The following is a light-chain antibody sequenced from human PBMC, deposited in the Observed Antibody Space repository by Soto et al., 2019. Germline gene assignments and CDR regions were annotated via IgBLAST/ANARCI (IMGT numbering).Light chain of an antibody. CDR1: QSVSSY. CDR3: QQRSNWPRYT. J-gene: IGKJ2*01. V-gene: IGKV3-11*01. Sequence: EIVLTQSPATLSLSPGERATLSCRASQSVSSYLAWYQQKPGQAPRILIYDASNRATGIPARFSGSGSGTDFNLTISSLEPEDCAVYYCQQRSNWPRYTFGQGTKLEIK. CDR2: DAS.